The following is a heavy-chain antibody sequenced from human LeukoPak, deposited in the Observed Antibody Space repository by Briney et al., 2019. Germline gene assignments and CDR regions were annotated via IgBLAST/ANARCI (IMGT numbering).Heavy chain of an antibody. CDR1: GFTFSSYW. CDR2: INSDGSST. CDR3: AASPGGCSSTSCYKFYYYMDV. J-gene: IGHJ6*03. V-gene: IGHV3-74*01. Sequence: GGSLRLSCAASGFTFSSYWMHWVRQAPGKGLVWVSRINSDGSSTSYADSVKGRFTISRDNSKNTLYLQMNSLRAEDTAVYYCAASPGGCSSTSCYKFYYYMDVWGKGTTVTISS. D-gene: IGHD2-2*02.